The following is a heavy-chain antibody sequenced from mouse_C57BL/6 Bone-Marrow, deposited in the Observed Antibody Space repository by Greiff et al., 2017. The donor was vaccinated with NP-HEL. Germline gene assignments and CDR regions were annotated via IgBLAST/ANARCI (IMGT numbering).Heavy chain of an antibody. D-gene: IGHD1-1*01. CDR1: GYTFTSYG. V-gene: IGHV1-81*01. CDR2: IYPRSGNT. J-gene: IGHJ3*01. CDR3: AREDYYYGSSPWFAY. Sequence: VKLQESGAELARPGASVKLSCKASGYTFTSYGISWVKQRTGQGLEWIGEIYPRSGNTYYNEKFKGKATLTADKSSSTAYMELRSLTSEDSAVYFCAREDYYYGSSPWFAYWGQGTLVTVSA.